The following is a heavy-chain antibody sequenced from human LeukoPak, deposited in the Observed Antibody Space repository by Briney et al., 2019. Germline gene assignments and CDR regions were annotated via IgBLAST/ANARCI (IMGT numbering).Heavy chain of an antibody. D-gene: IGHD5-24*01. CDR1: GFTFSDYY. J-gene: IGHJ4*02. CDR3: AKLHGYNFDY. Sequence: SGGSLRLSCAASGFTFSDYYMSWIRQAPGKGLEWVSYISTSGTTMYYADSVKGRFTISRDNAKNSLYLQMNSLRAEDTAVYYRAKLHGYNFDYWGQGTLVTVSS. CDR2: ISTSGTTM. V-gene: IGHV3-11*04.